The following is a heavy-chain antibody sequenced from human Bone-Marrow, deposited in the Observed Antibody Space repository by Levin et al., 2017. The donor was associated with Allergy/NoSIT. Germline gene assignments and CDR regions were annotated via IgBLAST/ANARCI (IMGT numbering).Heavy chain of an antibody. D-gene: IGHD6-19*01. CDR3: AKDLLEQWLVPLPCGY. CDR2: ISYDGSNK. CDR1: GFTFSSYG. Sequence: GESLKISCAASGFTFSSYGMHWVRQAPGKGLEWVAVISYDGSNKYYADSVKGRFTISRDNSKNTLYLQMNSLRAEDTAVYYCAKDLLEQWLVPLPCGYWGQGTLVTVSS. J-gene: IGHJ4*02. V-gene: IGHV3-30*18.